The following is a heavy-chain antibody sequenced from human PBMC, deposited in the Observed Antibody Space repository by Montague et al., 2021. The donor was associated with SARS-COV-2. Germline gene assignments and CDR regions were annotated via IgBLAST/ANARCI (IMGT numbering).Heavy chain of an antibody. CDR3: ARGIKRAAALDY. Sequence: SETLSLTCAVSGGSISSSNWWNWVRQPPGKGLEWIGEIYHGGNTNYNPSLKSRVTISVDKSKNQFSLKLSFVTAADTAVYYCARGIKRAAALDYWGQGTLVTISS. CDR1: GGSISSSNW. V-gene: IGHV4-4*02. D-gene: IGHD6-13*01. CDR2: IYHGGNT. J-gene: IGHJ4*02.